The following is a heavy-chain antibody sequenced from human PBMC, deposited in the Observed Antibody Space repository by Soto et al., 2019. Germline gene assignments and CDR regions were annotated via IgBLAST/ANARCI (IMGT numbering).Heavy chain of an antibody. CDR1: GYTFTSYG. J-gene: IGHJ4*02. CDR3: ARVYMWGSYRYRHFDY. D-gene: IGHD3-16*02. Sequence: QVQLVQSGAEVKKPGASVKVSCKASGYTFTSYGISWVRQAPGQGLEWMGWISAYNGNTNYAQKLQGSVTMTTDKSTSTAYMGLRSLRADDTAVYYCARVYMWGSYRYRHFDYWGQGTLFTVSS. V-gene: IGHV1-18*01. CDR2: ISAYNGNT.